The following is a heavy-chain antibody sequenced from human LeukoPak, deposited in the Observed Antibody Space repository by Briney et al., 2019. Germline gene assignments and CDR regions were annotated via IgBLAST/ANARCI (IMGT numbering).Heavy chain of an antibody. D-gene: IGHD3-16*01. CDR3: GKEGGA. J-gene: IGHJ5*02. CDR1: GITVTSNH. V-gene: IGHV3-23*01. Sequence: PGGSLRLSCAASGITVTSNHMSWVRQAPGKELEWVSAIGGRGGSTYYADSLGGRFTISRDNSKDMLYLQMNSLKVEDTATYYCGKEGGAWGQGTRVTVSS. CDR2: IGGRGGST.